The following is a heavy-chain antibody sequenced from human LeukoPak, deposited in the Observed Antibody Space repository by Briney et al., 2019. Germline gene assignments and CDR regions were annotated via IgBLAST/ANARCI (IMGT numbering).Heavy chain of an antibody. D-gene: IGHD6-6*01. Sequence: GGSLRLSCAASGFTFNNYAMSWVRQAPGTGLGWVANIKQDGSEKDYVDSVKGRFTISRDNAKNSLYLQMNSLTAEDTAVYYCARESFAARWDWGQGTLVTVSS. CDR2: IKQDGSEK. CDR1: GFTFNNYA. J-gene: IGHJ4*02. CDR3: ARESFAARWD. V-gene: IGHV3-7*01.